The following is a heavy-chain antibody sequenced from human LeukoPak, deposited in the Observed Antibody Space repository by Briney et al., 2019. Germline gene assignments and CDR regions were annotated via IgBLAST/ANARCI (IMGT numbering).Heavy chain of an antibody. CDR2: INSDGSST. V-gene: IGHV3-74*01. CDR3: ARGGGIVGAKDY. D-gene: IGHD1-26*01. CDR1: GFTFSSYW. J-gene: IGHJ4*02. Sequence: GGSLRLSCAASGFTFSSYWMHWVRQAPGKGLVWVSRINSDGSSTSYADSVKGRFTISRDNAKNTLYLQMNSLRAEDTAVYYCARGGGIVGAKDYWGQGTLVTVSS.